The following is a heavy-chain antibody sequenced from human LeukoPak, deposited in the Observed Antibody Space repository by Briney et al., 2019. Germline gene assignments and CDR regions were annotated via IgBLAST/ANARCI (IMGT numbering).Heavy chain of an antibody. CDR1: GYTFTSYY. CDR2: INPSGGST. V-gene: IGHV1-46*01. CDR3: ATVGPDYSGSYPFDY. J-gene: IGHJ4*02. D-gene: IGHD1-26*01. Sequence: VASVKVSCKASGYTFTSYYMHWVRQAPGQGLEWMGNINPSGGSTSYAQKFQGRVTMTRDTSTSTVYMELSSLRSEDTAVYYCATVGPDYSGSYPFDYWGQGTLVTVSS.